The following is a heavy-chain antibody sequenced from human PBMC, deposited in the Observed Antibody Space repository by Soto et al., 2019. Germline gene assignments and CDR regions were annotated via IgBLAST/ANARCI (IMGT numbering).Heavy chain of an antibody. V-gene: IGHV1-69*13. CDR3: ARAVVVVPAAQSYYYGMDV. CDR2: IIPIFGTA. D-gene: IGHD2-2*01. Sequence: ASVKVSCKASGGTFSSYAISWVLQAPGQGLEWMGGIIPIFGTANYAQKFQGRVTITADESTSTAYMELSSLRSEDTAVYYCARAVVVVPAAQSYYYGMDVWGQGTTVTVSS. CDR1: GGTFSSYA. J-gene: IGHJ6*02.